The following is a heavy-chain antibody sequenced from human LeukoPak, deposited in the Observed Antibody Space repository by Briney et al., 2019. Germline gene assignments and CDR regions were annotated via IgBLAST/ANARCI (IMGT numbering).Heavy chain of an antibody. J-gene: IGHJ4*02. CDR3: ARANQYCSSTSCNYYFDY. V-gene: IGHV4-59*08. CDR1: GGSFSGYY. Sequence: SETLSLTCGVYGGSFSGYYWSWIRQPPGKGLEWIGYIHYSGSTNSNPSLKSRVTISVDTSKNQFSLRLSSVTAADTAVYYCARANQYCSSTSCNYYFDYWGQGALVTVSS. D-gene: IGHD2-2*01. CDR2: IHYSGST.